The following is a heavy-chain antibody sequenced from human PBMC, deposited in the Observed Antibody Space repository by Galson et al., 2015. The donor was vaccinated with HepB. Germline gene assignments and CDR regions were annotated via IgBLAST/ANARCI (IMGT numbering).Heavy chain of an antibody. CDR3: TRDQLLWFGEIYYYYYGMDV. J-gene: IGHJ6*02. Sequence: SLRLSCAASGFTFGDYAMSWFRQAPGKGLEWVGFIRSKAYGGTTEYAASVKGRFTISRDDSKSIAYLQMNSLKTEDTAVYYCTRDQLLWFGEIYYYYYGMDVWGQGTTVTVSS. V-gene: IGHV3-49*03. CDR1: GFTFGDYA. CDR2: IRSKAYGGTT. D-gene: IGHD3-10*01.